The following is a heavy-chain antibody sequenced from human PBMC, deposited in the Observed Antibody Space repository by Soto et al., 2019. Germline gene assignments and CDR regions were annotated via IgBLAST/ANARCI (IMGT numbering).Heavy chain of an antibody. J-gene: IGHJ4*02. Sequence: PGGSLRLSCAASGFTFSSYAMHWVRQAPGKGLEWVAVISYDGSNKYYADSVKGRFTISRDNSKNTLYLQMNSLRAEDTAVYYCASHVDKAMAPLWGKGTLVTVSS. CDR3: ASHVDKAMAPL. CDR2: ISYDGSNK. CDR1: GFTFSSYA. D-gene: IGHD5-18*01. V-gene: IGHV3-30-3*01.